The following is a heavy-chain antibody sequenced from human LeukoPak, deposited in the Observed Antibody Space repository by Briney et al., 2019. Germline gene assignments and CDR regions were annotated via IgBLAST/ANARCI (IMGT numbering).Heavy chain of an antibody. Sequence: VASVKVSCKASGYTLTDYYMHWVRQAPGQGLEWMGWINPYNGVTNYAQKFQGRVTLTRDTSISTASMELSRLTSDDTAVYYCARGPSRLNSESYYPCVDYWGQGTLVPVSS. V-gene: IGHV1-2*02. J-gene: IGHJ4*02. CDR3: ARGPSRLNSESYYPCVDY. CDR2: INPYNGVT. CDR1: GYTLTDYY. D-gene: IGHD1-26*01.